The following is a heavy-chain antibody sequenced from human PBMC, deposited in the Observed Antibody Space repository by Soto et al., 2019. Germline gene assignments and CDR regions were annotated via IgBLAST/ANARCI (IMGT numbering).Heavy chain of an antibody. J-gene: IGHJ6*02. D-gene: IGHD3-10*01. CDR2: IYPGDSDT. CDR3: ARHYYYGSGSYYTLLGYYGMDV. Sequence: PGESLKISCKGSGYSFTSYWIGWVRQMPGKGLEWMGIIYPGDSDTRYSPSFQGQVTISADKSISTAYLQWSSLKASDTAMYYCARHYYYGSGSYYTLLGYYGMDVWGQGTTVTVSS. V-gene: IGHV5-51*01. CDR1: GYSFTSYW.